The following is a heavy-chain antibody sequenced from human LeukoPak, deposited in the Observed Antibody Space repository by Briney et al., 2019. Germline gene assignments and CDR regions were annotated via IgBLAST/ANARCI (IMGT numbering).Heavy chain of an antibody. CDR3: ARDGPLSSGWIYGMDV. CDR2: ISYSGST. V-gene: IGHV4-59*01. CDR1: GDSISSYY. J-gene: IGHJ6*02. Sequence: SETLSLTCTVSGDSISSYYWSWIRQPPGKGLEWIGYISYSGSTNYNPSLKSRVTISVDTSKNQFSLKLTSVIAADTAVYYCARDGPLSSGWIYGMDVWGQGTTVTVSS. D-gene: IGHD6-19*01.